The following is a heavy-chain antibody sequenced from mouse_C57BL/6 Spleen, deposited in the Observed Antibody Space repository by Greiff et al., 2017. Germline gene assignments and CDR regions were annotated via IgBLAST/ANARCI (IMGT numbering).Heavy chain of an antibody. CDR3: ARDGGPWYFDV. V-gene: IGHV1-64*01. CDR2: IHPNSGST. D-gene: IGHD1-1*01. CDR1: GYTFTSYW. Sequence: QVQLQQPGAELVKPGASVKLSCKASGYTFTSYWMHWVKQRTGQGLEWIGMIHPNSGSTNYNEKFKSKATLTVDKSSSTAYMQLSSLTSGDSAVYYGARDGGPWYFDVWGTGTTVTVSS. J-gene: IGHJ1*03.